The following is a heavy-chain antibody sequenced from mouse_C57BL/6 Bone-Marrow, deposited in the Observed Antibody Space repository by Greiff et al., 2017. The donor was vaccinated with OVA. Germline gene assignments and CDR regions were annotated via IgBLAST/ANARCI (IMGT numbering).Heavy chain of an antibody. CDR2: ISSGGSYT. V-gene: IGHV5-6*01. Sequence: EVHLVESGGDLVKPGGSLKLSCAASGFTFSSYGMSWVRQTPDKRLEWVATISSGGSYTYYPDNVKGRFTIARDNAKNTLYLQRSSLKSEDTAMYYCARQRDYDVLPSYWYFDVWGTGTTVTVSS. D-gene: IGHD2-4*01. J-gene: IGHJ1*03. CDR1: GFTFSSYG. CDR3: ARQRDYDVLPSYWYFDV.